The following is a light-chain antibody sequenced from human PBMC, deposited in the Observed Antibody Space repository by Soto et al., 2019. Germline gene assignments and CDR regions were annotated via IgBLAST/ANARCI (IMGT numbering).Light chain of an antibody. Sequence: EIVLTQSPGTLSLSPGERATLSCRASQSVIGSYLAWYQQKPGQAPRLLIFGASSRATGIPDRFSGSGSGTDFTLTISRLEPEDFAVYYCQQYGSSLWTFGQGTKVDIK. V-gene: IGKV3-20*01. CDR3: QQYGSSLWT. CDR2: GAS. CDR1: QSVIGSY. J-gene: IGKJ1*01.